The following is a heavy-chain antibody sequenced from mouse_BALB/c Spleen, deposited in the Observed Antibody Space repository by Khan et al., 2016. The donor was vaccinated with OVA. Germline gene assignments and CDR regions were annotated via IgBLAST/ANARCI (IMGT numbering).Heavy chain of an antibody. V-gene: IGHV9-3-1*01. J-gene: IGHJ1*01. CDR3: ASGSYGCFDD. D-gene: IGHD1-1*01. Sequence: QIQLVQSGPEVKKPGETVKISCKASGYSFTNYGMNWVRQAPGKSLKWMGWINTYTGDPTYADDFKGRFAFSLETSASTAYLQLNNLNNEDTATYFGASGSYGCFDDWGAGTTVTVAS. CDR1: GYSFTNYG. CDR2: INTYTGDP.